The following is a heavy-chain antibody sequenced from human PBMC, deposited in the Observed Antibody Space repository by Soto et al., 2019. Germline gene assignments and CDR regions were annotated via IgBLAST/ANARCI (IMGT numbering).Heavy chain of an antibody. V-gene: IGHV4-31*03. Sequence: QVQLQASGPGLVQPSQTLSLTCTVSGGSISSGGYYWSWIRQHPGTRLEWIGHTDYSGSTYYNTSLKSRVSIPVGSSRNQFAVVGYSVTAADTAVDDCASGWLHWGQGILVTVSA. J-gene: IGHJ4*01. D-gene: IGHD5-12*01. CDR3: ASGWLH. CDR2: TDYSGST. CDR1: GGSISSGGYY.